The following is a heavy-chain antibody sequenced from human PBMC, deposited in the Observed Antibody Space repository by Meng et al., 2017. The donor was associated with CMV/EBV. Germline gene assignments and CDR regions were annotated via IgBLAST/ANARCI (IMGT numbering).Heavy chain of an antibody. J-gene: IGHJ5*02. CDR1: GGFIGSNTYY. Sequence: GSLRLSCSVSGGFIGSNTYYWGWIRQSPGKGLEWIGSIYHSGNTYYKPSLKSRVIISVDTSKNQFSLKLSSVTAADAAMYYCASQERDYWSGYGLVPKPNRFDTWGQGTLVTVSS. D-gene: IGHD3-3*01. CDR2: IYHSGNT. CDR3: ASQERDYWSGYGLVPKPNRFDT. V-gene: IGHV4-39*01.